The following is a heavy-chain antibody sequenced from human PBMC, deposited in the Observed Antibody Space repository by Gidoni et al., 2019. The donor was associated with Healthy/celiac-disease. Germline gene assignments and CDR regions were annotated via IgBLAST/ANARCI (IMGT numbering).Heavy chain of an antibody. CDR3: ARAQGGPNWFDP. CDR1: GGSISSYY. V-gene: IGHV4-59*01. D-gene: IGHD3-16*01. CDR2: IYYSGSA. Sequence: QVQLQESGPGLVKPLETLSLTCTVSGGSISSYYWSWIRQPPGKGLEWIGYIYYSGSANYNPSLKSRVTISVDTSKNQFSLKLSSVTAADTAVYYCARAQGGPNWFDPWGQGTLVTVSS. J-gene: IGHJ5*02.